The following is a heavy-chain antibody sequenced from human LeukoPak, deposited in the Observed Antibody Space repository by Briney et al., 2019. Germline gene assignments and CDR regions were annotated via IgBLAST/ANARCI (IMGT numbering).Heavy chain of an antibody. J-gene: IGHJ6*03. V-gene: IGHV1-8*01. D-gene: IGHD1/OR15-1a*01. Sequence: ASVKVSCTASGYTFTNYDIHWVRQATGQGLEWMGWMNPKSGNTAYGRKFQGRVTMTRNTSISTAYMELSSLRSEDTVVYFCARGRNNNYYYMDVWGKGTTVTV. CDR3: ARGRNNNYYYMDV. CDR2: MNPKSGNT. CDR1: GYTFTNYD.